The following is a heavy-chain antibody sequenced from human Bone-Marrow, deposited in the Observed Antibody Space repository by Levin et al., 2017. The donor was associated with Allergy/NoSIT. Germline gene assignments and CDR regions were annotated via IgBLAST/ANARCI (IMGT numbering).Heavy chain of an antibody. Sequence: NPSETLSLTCTISGGSITNSFFYWGWIRQPPGKGLEWIGNINYSGSSYYNSSLKSRVTISFDTSKNQFSLRLNSVTATDTAVYYCARQRFSGPGPQFDSWGQGTLVTVSS. CDR2: INYSGSS. D-gene: IGHD1-26*01. CDR1: GGSITNSFFY. CDR3: ARQRFSGPGPQFDS. V-gene: IGHV4-39*01. J-gene: IGHJ4*02.